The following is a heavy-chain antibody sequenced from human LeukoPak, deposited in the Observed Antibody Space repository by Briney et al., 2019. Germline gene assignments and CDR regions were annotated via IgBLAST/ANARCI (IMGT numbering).Heavy chain of an antibody. J-gene: IGHJ4*02. V-gene: IGHV3-21*01. CDR3: ARDLRKSGYYYDY. Sequence: GGSLRLSCAASGFTFRSYSMNWVRQAPGKGLEWVSAIDPSSTYIYYADSVKGRFTISRDNAENSLYLQMNSLRVEDTAVYYCARDLRKSGYYYDYWGQGTLITVSS. CDR1: GFTFRSYS. CDR2: IDPSSTYI. D-gene: IGHD3-22*01.